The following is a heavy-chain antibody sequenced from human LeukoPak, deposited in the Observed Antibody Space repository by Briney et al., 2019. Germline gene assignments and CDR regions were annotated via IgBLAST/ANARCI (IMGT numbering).Heavy chain of an antibody. J-gene: IGHJ4*02. CDR3: AKDKGDFWSGHHY. D-gene: IGHD3-3*01. Sequence: PGGSLRLSCAASGFTFSNYAMSWVRQAPGKGLEWFSSITGSGGSTYYADSVKGRFTISRDNSKNTLYLQMSSLRAEDTAVYYCAKDKGDFWSGHHYWGQGTLVTVSS. CDR2: ITGSGGST. V-gene: IGHV3-23*01. CDR1: GFTFSNYA.